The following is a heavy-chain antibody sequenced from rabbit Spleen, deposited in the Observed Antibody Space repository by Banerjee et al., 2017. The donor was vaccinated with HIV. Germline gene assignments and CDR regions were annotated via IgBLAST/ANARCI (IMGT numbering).Heavy chain of an antibody. CDR1: GFSFSAGYY. J-gene: IGHJ3*01. D-gene: IGHD8-1*01. CDR3: ARTYGGTNYWLTRLDL. Sequence: QSLEESGGDLVKPGASLTLTCTASGFSFSAGYYMCWVRQAPGKGLEWIACIHGGSKNNIYYASWAKGRFTISKTSSTTVTLQMTSLTVADTATYFCARTYGGTNYWLTRLDLWGQGTLVTVS. CDR2: IHGGSKNNI. V-gene: IGHV1S40*01.